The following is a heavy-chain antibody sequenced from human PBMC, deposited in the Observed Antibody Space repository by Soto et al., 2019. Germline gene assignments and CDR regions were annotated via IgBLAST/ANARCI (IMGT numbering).Heavy chain of an antibody. CDR3: AKGRRYFDWLLLDY. Sequence: QVQLVESGGGVVQPGRSLRLSCAASGFTFSSYGMHWVRQAPGKGLEWVAVISYDGSNKYYADSVKGRFTSSRDNSKNTLYLQMNSLRAEDTAVYYCAKGRRYFDWLLLDYWGQGTLVTVSS. CDR1: GFTFSSYG. J-gene: IGHJ4*02. V-gene: IGHV3-30*18. CDR2: ISYDGSNK. D-gene: IGHD3-9*01.